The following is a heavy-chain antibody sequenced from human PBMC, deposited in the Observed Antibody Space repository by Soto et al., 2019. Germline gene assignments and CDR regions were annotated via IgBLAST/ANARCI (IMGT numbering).Heavy chain of an antibody. V-gene: IGHV1-18*01. CDR2: ISAYNGNT. Sequence: QVQLVQSGAEVKKPGASVKVSCKASGYTFTSYGISWVRQAPGQGLEWMGWISAYNGNTNYAQKLQGRVTMTTDTSTSTAYMELRSLRSDDTAVDYCASDLTLYSGTYYGWFDPWGQGTLVTVSS. CDR3: ASDLTLYSGTYYGWFDP. D-gene: IGHD1-26*01. J-gene: IGHJ5*02. CDR1: GYTFTSYG.